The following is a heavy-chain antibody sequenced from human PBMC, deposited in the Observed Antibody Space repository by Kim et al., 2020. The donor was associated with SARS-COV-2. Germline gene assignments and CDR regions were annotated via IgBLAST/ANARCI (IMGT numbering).Heavy chain of an antibody. CDR3: AKDGTLYSSSFGDY. Sequence: DSVKGRFTISRDNSKNTLYLQMNSLRAEDTAVYYCAKDGTLYSSSFGDYWGQGTLVTVSS. J-gene: IGHJ4*02. D-gene: IGHD6-6*01. V-gene: IGHV3-30*02.